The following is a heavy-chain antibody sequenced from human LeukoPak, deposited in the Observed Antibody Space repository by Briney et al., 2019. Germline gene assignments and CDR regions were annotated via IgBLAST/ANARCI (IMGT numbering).Heavy chain of an antibody. D-gene: IGHD6-13*01. CDR1: GGSIRSYY. J-gene: IGHJ4*02. Sequence: SETLSLTCTVSGGSIRSYYWSWIRQPPGKGLEWIGYIYYSGSTNYNPPLKSRVTISVDTSKNQFSLKLSSVTAADTAVYYCARVGQQLVLDYWGQGTLVTVSS. V-gene: IGHV4-59*01. CDR3: ARVGQQLVLDY. CDR2: IYYSGST.